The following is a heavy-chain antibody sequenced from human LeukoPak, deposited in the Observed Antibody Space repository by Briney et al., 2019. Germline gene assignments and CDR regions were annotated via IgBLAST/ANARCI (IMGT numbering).Heavy chain of an antibody. CDR2: LSYGGSP. J-gene: IGHJ4*02. D-gene: IGHD4-17*01. CDR3: ARDLVNDYGDYFDY. Sequence: SETLSLTCTVSGGSISSSNYYWGWVRQPPGKGLEWIGSLSYGGSPYHNPSLKSRLTISVDTSKNQFSLKLSSVTAADTAVYYCARDLVNDYGDYFDYWGQGTLVTVSS. CDR1: GGSISSSNYY. V-gene: IGHV4-39*07.